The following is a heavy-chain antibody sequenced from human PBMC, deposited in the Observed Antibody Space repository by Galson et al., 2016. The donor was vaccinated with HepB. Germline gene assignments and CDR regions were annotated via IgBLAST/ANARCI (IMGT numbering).Heavy chain of an antibody. CDR3: VARKVRDFILVEY. V-gene: IGHV3-64*05. Sequence: SLRLSCAASGFNVSSYVLHWVRRAPGKGLEYFSGISSVAGTTYYVDSVRGRFTISRDNSKNTLYGQMNSLRDEDTAVYFCVARKVRDFILVEYWGQGTLVTVSS. J-gene: IGHJ4*02. CDR1: GFNVSSYV. CDR2: ISSVAGTT. D-gene: IGHD2-21*01.